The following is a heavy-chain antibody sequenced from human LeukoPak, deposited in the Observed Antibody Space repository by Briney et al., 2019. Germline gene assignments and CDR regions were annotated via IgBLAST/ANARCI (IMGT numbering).Heavy chain of an antibody. D-gene: IGHD3-9*01. CDR1: GFTFNNYA. J-gene: IGHJ4*02. CDR3: AKVRSLGLTGYHIFDY. Sequence: QAGGSLRLSCAASGFTFNNYAMNWVRQAPGKGLEWVSGISGSGTSTFYADSVKGRFTISRDNSENTLYLQMNSLRAEDTAVYHCAKVRSLGLTGYHIFDYWGQGTLATVSS. CDR2: ISGSGTST. V-gene: IGHV3-23*01.